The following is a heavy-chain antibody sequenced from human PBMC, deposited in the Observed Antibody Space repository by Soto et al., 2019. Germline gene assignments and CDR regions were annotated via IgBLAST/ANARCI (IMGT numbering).Heavy chain of an antibody. V-gene: IGHV3-66*01. CDR2: IYSGGST. CDR3: AGPRKLLLSKCGAFDI. Sequence: EVQLVESGGGLVQPGGSLRLSCAASGFTVSSNYMSWVRQAPGKGLEWVSVIYSGGSTYYADSVKGRFTISRDNSKNTLYLQMNSLRAEDTAVYYCAGPRKLLLSKCGAFDIWGQGTMVTVSS. CDR1: GFTVSSNY. D-gene: IGHD2-15*01. J-gene: IGHJ3*02.